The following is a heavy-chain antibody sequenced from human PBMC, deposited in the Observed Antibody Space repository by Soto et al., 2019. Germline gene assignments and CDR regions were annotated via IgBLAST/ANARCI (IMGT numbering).Heavy chain of an antibody. Sequence: QVQLQESGPGLVKPSGTLSLTCALSGASIITDNWWSWFRLHPGKELEWIGEIYHSGNTNFNPSVKSRVTISVDTSKNQFSLTVSSVTAADTAIYYCARASASSKLRGVVINWGQVTLVTVSS. V-gene: IGHV4-4*02. CDR2: IYHSGNT. J-gene: IGHJ4*02. CDR1: GASIITDNW. D-gene: IGHD3-10*01. CDR3: ARASASSKLRGVVIN.